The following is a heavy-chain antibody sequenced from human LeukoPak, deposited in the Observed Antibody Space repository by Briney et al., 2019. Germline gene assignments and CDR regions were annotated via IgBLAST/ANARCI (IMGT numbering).Heavy chain of an antibody. J-gene: IGHJ6*02. V-gene: IGHV1-46*01. Sequence: GASVKVSCKASGYTFTSYYMHWVRQAPGQGLEWMGIINPSGGSTSYAQKFQGRVTMTRDTYTSTVYMELSSLRSEDTAVYYCATPTSYDYYYYGMDVWGQGTTVTVSS. CDR3: ATPTSYDYYYYGMDV. CDR1: GYTFTSYY. CDR2: INPSGGST. D-gene: IGHD1-26*01.